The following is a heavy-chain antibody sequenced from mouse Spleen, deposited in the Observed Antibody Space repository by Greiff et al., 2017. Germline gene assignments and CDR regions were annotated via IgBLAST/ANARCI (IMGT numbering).Heavy chain of an antibody. CDR1: GYTFTSYW. D-gene: IGHD4-1*01. V-gene: IGHV1-74*01. J-gene: IGHJ4*01. Sequence: QVQLKQPGAELVKPGASVKVSCKASGYTFTSYWMHWVKQRPGQGLEWIGRIHPSDSDTNYNQKFKGKATLTVDKSSSTAYMQLSSLTSEDSAVYYCAIPKLGRGYAMDYWGQGTSVTVSS. CDR2: IHPSDSDT. CDR3: AIPKLGRGYAMDY.